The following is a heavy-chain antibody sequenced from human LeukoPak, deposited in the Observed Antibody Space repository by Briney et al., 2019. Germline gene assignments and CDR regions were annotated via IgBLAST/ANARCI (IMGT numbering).Heavy chain of an antibody. D-gene: IGHD2-2*01. Sequence: ASVKVSCKASGYTFTGYYMHWVRQAPGQGLEWMGWINPNSGGTNYAQKFQGWATMTRDTSISTAYMELSRLRSDDTAVYYCARSTAPRYCSSTSCYVKSGGSQNWFDPWGQGTLVTVSS. V-gene: IGHV1-2*04. CDR1: GYTFTGYY. CDR3: ARSTAPRYCSSTSCYVKSGGSQNWFDP. J-gene: IGHJ5*02. CDR2: INPNSGGT.